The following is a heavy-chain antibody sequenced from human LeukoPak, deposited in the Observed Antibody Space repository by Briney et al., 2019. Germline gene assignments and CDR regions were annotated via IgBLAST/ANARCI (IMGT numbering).Heavy chain of an antibody. Sequence: ASVKVSCKASGYTFTGYYMHWVRQAPGQGLEWMGRINPNSGGTNYAQKFQGRVTMTRDTSISTAYMELSRLRSDDTAVYYCARVRGAYCGGDCYHFDYWGQGTLVTVSS. D-gene: IGHD2-21*02. CDR1: GYTFTGYY. V-gene: IGHV1-2*06. CDR2: INPNSGGT. J-gene: IGHJ4*02. CDR3: ARVRGAYCGGDCYHFDY.